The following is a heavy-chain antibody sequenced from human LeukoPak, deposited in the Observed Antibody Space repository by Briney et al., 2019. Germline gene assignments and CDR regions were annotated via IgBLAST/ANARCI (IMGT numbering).Heavy chain of an antibody. CDR3: AKDLSGDYRGGVDY. J-gene: IGHJ4*02. Sequence: GGSLRLSCAASGFTFSSYAIHWVRQAPGKGLEWVAVISYDGSNKYYADSVKGRFTISRDNSKNTLYLQMSSLRAEDTAVYYCAKDLSGDYRGGVDYWGQGTLVTVSS. D-gene: IGHD4-17*01. CDR2: ISYDGSNK. V-gene: IGHV3-30*04. CDR1: GFTFSSYA.